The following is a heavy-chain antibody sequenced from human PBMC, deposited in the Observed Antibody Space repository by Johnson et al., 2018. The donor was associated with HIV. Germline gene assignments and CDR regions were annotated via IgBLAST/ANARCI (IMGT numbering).Heavy chain of an antibody. V-gene: IGHV3-53*01. CDR3: ARDLGTTDAFDI. Sequence: EVQLVESVGGLIQPGGSLRLSCAASGFTVSSNYMSWVRQAPGKGLEWVSVIYGGGSTYYTDSVKGRFTISRDASKNTAYLQMNSLQAEDTAVYYCARDLGTTDAFDIWGQGTMVTVSS. CDR2: IYGGGST. CDR1: GFTVSSNY. J-gene: IGHJ3*02. D-gene: IGHD7-27*01.